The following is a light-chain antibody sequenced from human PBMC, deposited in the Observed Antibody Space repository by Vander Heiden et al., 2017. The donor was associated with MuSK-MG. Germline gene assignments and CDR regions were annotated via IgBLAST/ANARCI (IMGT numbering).Light chain of an antibody. CDR3: SSHTSSRTWV. V-gene: IGLV2-14*03. J-gene: IGLJ3*02. CDR1: SSDVGGYNY. CDR2: DVS. Sequence: SSTICCTGSSSDVGGYNYVSWYQQHPGKAPKRMRYDVSNRPSGVSNRFSGSYSAKTALLNSSVPEAEDDADEYSSSHTSSRTWVFGAGTKLTVL.